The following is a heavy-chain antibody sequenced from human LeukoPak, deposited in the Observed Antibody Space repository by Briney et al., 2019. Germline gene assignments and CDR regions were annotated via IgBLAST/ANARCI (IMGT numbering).Heavy chain of an antibody. J-gene: IGHJ3*02. CDR1: EFTVITNY. CDR3: ARVWLDYYGSGSYGAFDI. CDR2: IYSGGST. D-gene: IGHD3-10*01. V-gene: IGHV3-66*01. Sequence: GGSLGPSCPPSEFTVITNYMSWFRRAPGRGLRGVPVIYSGGSTYYADSVKGRFTISRDNSKNTLYLQMNSLRAEDTAVYYCARVWLDYYGSGSYGAFDIWGQGTMVTVSS.